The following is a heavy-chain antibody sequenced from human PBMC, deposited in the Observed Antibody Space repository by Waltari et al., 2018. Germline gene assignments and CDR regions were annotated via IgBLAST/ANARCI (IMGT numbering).Heavy chain of an antibody. J-gene: IGHJ4*02. CDR2: IYTSGST. V-gene: IGHV4-4*07. Sequence: QVQLQESGPGLVKPSETLSLTCTASGGSISSYYWSWIRQPAGKGLAWIGRIYTSGSTNSNPSLKSRVTMSVDTSKNQFSLKLSSVTAADTAVYYCASRADTGYWGQGTLVTVSS. CDR1: GGSISSYY. CDR3: ASRADTGY. D-gene: IGHD6-19*01.